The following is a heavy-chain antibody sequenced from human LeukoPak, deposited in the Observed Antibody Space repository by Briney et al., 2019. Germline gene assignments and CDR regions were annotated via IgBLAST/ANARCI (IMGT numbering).Heavy chain of an antibody. D-gene: IGHD6-13*01. CDR1: GGSISSYY. Sequence: SETLSLTCTVSGGSISSYYWSWIRQPPGKGLEWIGYIYYSGSTNYNPSLKSRVTISVDTSKSQFSLKLSSVTAADTAVYYCARNSAAVYYYYGMDVWGKGTTVTVSS. J-gene: IGHJ6*04. V-gene: IGHV4-59*01. CDR2: IYYSGST. CDR3: ARNSAAVYYYYGMDV.